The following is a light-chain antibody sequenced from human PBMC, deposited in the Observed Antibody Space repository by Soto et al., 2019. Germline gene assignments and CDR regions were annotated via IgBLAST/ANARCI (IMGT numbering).Light chain of an antibody. V-gene: IGKV2-28*01. CDR3: MQAIQTPLALT. CDR1: QSLMHSNGYNY. Sequence: DIVMTQSPLSLPVTPGEPASISCRSSQSLMHSNGYNYLDWYLQKPGQSPQLLIYLGSNRASGVPDRFSGSGSGTDFTLKISRVEAEDVGVYYGMQAIQTPLALTFGGATKMEIK. CDR2: LGS. J-gene: IGKJ4*01.